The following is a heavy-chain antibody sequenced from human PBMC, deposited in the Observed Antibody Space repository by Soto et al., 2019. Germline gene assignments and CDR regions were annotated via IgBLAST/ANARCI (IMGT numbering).Heavy chain of an antibody. V-gene: IGHV3-11*01. CDR2: ISSSGSTI. D-gene: IGHD6-13*01. J-gene: IGHJ3*02. CDR1: GFTFSDYY. Sequence: GGSLRLSCAASGFTFSDYYMSWIRQAPGKGLEWVSYISSSGSTIYYADSVKSRFTISRDNAKNSLYLQMNSLRAEDTAVYYCARGGDSSSWYFFPLLGIWGQGTMVTVSS. CDR3: ARGGDSSSWYFFPLLGI.